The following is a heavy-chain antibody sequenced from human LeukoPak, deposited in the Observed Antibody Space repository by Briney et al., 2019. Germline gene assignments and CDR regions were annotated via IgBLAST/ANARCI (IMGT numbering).Heavy chain of an antibody. CDR3: VRVSRVSGSDYLDY. CDR2: SRNKAKSYTT. Sequence: HLGGSLRLSCAVSGFTFSDHFLDWVRQAPGKGLEWVGRSRNKAKSYTTEYVASVKGRFTISRDDSKNSLYLQMNSLETEDTAVYYCVRVSRVSGSDYLDYWGQGTLVTVSS. V-gene: IGHV3-72*01. D-gene: IGHD6-19*01. CDR1: GFTFSDHF. J-gene: IGHJ4*02.